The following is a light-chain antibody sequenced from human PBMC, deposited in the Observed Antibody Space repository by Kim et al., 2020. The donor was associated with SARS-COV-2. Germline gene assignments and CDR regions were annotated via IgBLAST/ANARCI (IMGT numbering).Light chain of an antibody. CDR3: RRCISGPWT. J-gene: IGKJ1*01. Sequence: DIQMTQSPSSLSASVGDTVTITCRSSHDISNYLAWYQEKPGKVPKLLIYDASALQSGVPSRFSGSGSGTDFTLTISSLQPEDVATYYWRRCISGPWTFGQGTQVDIK. V-gene: IGKV1-27*01. CDR2: DAS. CDR1: HDISNY.